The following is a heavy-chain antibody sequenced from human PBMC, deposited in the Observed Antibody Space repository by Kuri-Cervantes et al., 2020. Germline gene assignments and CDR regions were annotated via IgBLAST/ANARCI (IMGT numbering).Heavy chain of an antibody. Sequence: ASVKVSCKASGYTFTSYGISWVRQAPGQGLEWMGWISAYNGSTNYAQKLQGRVTMTTDTSTSTAYMELRSLRSDDTAVYYCARVTGYYDILTGRFYYYGMDVWGQGTTVTVSS. D-gene: IGHD3-9*01. CDR2: ISAYNGST. CDR3: ARVTGYYDILTGRFYYYGMDV. V-gene: IGHV1-18*01. J-gene: IGHJ6*02. CDR1: GYTFTSYG.